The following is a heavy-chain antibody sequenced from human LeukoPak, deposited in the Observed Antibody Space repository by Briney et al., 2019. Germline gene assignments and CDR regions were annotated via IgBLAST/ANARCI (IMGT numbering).Heavy chain of an antibody. V-gene: IGHV3-30*02. CDR1: GFTFSSYG. D-gene: IGHD6-13*01. J-gene: IGHJ3*02. Sequence: GSLRLSCAASGFTFSSYGMHWVRQAPGKGLEGVAFIRYDGSNKYYADSVKGRFTISRDNSKNTLYLQMNSLRAEDTAVYYCARDYSSWYLGAFDIWGQGTMVTVSS. CDR3: ARDYSSWYLGAFDI. CDR2: IRYDGSNK.